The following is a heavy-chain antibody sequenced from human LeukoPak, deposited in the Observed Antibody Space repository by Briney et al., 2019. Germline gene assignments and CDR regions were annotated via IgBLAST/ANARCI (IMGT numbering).Heavy chain of an antibody. J-gene: IGHJ4*02. CDR1: GYTFTTYG. CDR3: ARSVGGVVTVYYFDY. D-gene: IGHD3-3*01. Sequence: ASVKVSCKASGYTFTTYGISWVRQAPGQGLEWMGWISAYNGNTNYAQKLQGRVTMTTDTSTSTAYMELRSLRSDDTAVYYCARSVGGVVTVYYFDYWGQGTPVTVSS. CDR2: ISAYNGNT. V-gene: IGHV1-18*01.